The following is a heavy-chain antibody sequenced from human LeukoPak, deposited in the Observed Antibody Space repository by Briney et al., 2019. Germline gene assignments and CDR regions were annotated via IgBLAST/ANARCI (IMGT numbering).Heavy chain of an antibody. Sequence: GGSLRLSCAASGFTFSSYWMHWVRHARGKGLVCVSRINSDWSSTSYADSVKGRFTISRDNAKNTLYLQMNSLRAEDTAVYYCARVEFGELSPYFDYWGQGTLVTVSS. CDR3: ARVEFGELSPYFDY. D-gene: IGHD3-10*01. CDR2: INSDWSST. V-gene: IGHV3-74*01. J-gene: IGHJ4*02. CDR1: GFTFSSYW.